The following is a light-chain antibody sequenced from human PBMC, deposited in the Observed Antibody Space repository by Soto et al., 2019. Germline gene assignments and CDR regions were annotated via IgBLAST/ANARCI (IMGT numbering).Light chain of an antibody. Sequence: QSALTQPPSASGSPGQSVTISCTGISSDVGPYNYVSWYQHHPGKAPKLMIYEVSKRPSGVPNRFSGSKSVNTASLTVSGLQPEDEADYYCSSYAGGKRVFGTGTKFTVL. CDR2: EVS. CDR1: SSDVGPYNY. V-gene: IGLV2-8*01. CDR3: SSYAGGKRV. J-gene: IGLJ1*01.